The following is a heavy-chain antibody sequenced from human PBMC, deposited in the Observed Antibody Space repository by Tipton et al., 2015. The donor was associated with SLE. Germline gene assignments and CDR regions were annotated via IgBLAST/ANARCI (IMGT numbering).Heavy chain of an antibody. CDR3: ARALPRGQVEAFDI. J-gene: IGHJ3*02. V-gene: IGHV3-13*04. CDR1: GFTVSSNE. Sequence: SLRLSCAASGFTVSSNEMSWVRQAPGKGLEWVSAFGTAGDTYYPGSVKGRFTISRENAKNSLYLQMNSLRAGDTAVYYCARALPRGQVEAFDIWGQGTMVPVSS. CDR2: FGTAGDT.